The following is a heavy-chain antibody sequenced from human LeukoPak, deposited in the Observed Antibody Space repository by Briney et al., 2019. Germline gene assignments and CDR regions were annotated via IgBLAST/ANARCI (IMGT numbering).Heavy chain of an antibody. V-gene: IGHV4-4*02. Sequence: PSGTLSLTCAVSGVSISSNNWWSWVRRPPGKGLEWIGEIHESGSTNYNPSLKSRVTISVDKSKDQFSLKLSSVTAADTAVYYCARHEGFSQKDWGQGTQVTVS. CDR2: IHESGST. J-gene: IGHJ4*02. CDR3: ARHEGFSQKD. CDR1: GVSISSNNW.